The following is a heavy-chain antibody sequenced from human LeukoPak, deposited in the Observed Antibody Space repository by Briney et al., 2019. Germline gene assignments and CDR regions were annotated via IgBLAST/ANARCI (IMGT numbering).Heavy chain of an antibody. D-gene: IGHD6-13*01. CDR3: ARGLVAAADPYYFDY. V-gene: IGHV4-34*01. CDR2: INHSGST. CDR1: GFTFSDYY. Sequence: GSLRLSCAASGFTFSDYYMSWIRQAPGKGLEWIGEINHSGSTNYNPSLKSRVTISVDTSKNQFSLKLSSVTAADTAVYYCARGLVAAADPYYFDYWGQGTLVTVSS. J-gene: IGHJ4*02.